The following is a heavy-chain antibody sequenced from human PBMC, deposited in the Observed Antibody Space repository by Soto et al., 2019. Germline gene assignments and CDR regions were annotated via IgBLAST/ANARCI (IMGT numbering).Heavy chain of an antibody. CDR1: GYIFSTYW. CDR3: ARLYRGGTNCHTGSRYFFDY. D-gene: IGHD2-2*02. J-gene: IGHJ4*02. Sequence: PGESLKISCKGSGYIFSTYWIAWVRQMPGRGPEWMGIIYLNEFDIEYSPSFQGRVTISADKSINTAYLQWSDLKASDTAIYYCARLYRGGTNCHTGSRYFFDYWGQGTLVTVSS. V-gene: IGHV5-51*01. CDR2: IYLNEFDI.